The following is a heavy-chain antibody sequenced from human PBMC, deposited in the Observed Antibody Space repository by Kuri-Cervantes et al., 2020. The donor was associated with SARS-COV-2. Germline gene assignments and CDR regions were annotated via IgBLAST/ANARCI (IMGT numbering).Heavy chain of an antibody. CDR1: GGSISSGDYY. V-gene: IGHV4-30-4*08. Sequence: TLSLTCTVSGGSISSGDYYWGWIRQPPGKGLEWIGYIYYSGSTYYNPSLKSRVTISVDTSKNQFSLKLSSVTAADTAVYYCARVDCSSTSCYSDYWGQGTLVTSPQ. D-gene: IGHD2-2*02. CDR2: IYYSGST. J-gene: IGHJ4*02. CDR3: ARVDCSSTSCYSDY.